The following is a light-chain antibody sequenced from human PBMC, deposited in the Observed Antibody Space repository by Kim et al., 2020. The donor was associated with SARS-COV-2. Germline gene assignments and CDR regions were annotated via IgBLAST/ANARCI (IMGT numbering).Light chain of an antibody. CDR3: QQYYSYPPT. CDR1: QGVSSY. Sequence: ASTGDRVTITCRASQGVSSYLAWYQQKPGLAPKLLIYAASTLQSGVPSRFSGSGSGTEFTLTISCLQSEDFATYYCQQYYSYPPTFGQGTKVEIK. V-gene: IGKV1-8*01. J-gene: IGKJ1*01. CDR2: AAS.